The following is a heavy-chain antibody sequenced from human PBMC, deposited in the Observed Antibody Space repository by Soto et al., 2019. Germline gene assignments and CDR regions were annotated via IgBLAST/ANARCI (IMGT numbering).Heavy chain of an antibody. J-gene: IGHJ4*02. CDR1: SGSISANNW. D-gene: IGHD1-26*01. CDR2: IYHGGST. Sequence: QVQLQESGPGLVKPSGTLSLTCAVSSGSISANNWSSWVRQPPGKGLEWIGEIYHGGSTNYNPSLKTRVTMSLDTSKNQFSVKLSSVTAADTAVYYCARTPYSYTYFRDFYFDSWGQEVLVTVSS. CDR3: ARTPYSYTYFRDFYFDS. V-gene: IGHV4-4*02.